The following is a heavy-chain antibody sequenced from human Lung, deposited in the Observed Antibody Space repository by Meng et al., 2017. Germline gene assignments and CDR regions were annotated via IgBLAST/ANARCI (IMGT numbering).Heavy chain of an antibody. CDR3: ARALGLTTMMTY. J-gene: IGHJ4*02. CDR1: GGTFSSSA. D-gene: IGHD3-22*01. CDR2: IIPLFDTT. V-gene: IGHV1-69*01. Sequence: GQLVPSGAEVKKPGSSVKVSCKASGGTFSSSAISWVRQAPGQGLEWMGGIIPLFDTTHYAQNFQGRVSITADESTRTAYMELSSLRSEDTAVYYCARALGLTTMMTYWGQGTLVTVSS.